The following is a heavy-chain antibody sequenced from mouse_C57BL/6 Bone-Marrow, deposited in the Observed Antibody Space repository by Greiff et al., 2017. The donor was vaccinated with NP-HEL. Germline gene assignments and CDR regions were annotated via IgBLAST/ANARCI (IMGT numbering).Heavy chain of an antibody. CDR3: AISCGYDGYWGAMDY. J-gene: IGHJ4*01. D-gene: IGHD2-3*01. CDR1: GYTFTSYW. V-gene: IGHV1-55*01. Sequence: QVQLQQPGAELVKPGASVKMSCKASGYTFTSYWITWVKQRPGQGLEWIGDIYPGSGSTNYNEKFKSKATLTVDTSSSTAYMQLSSLTSEDSAVYYCAISCGYDGYWGAMDYWGQGTSVTVSS. CDR2: IYPGSGST.